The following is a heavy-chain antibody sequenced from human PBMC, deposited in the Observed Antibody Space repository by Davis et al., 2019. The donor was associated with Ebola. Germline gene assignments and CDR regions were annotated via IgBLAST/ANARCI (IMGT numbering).Heavy chain of an antibody. Sequence: AASVKVSCKASGGTFSSYAISWVRQAPGQGLEWMGGIIPIFGTANYAQKFQGRVTITADKSTSTAYMELSSLRSEDTAVYYCATLLGCSGGSCYPAEYFQHWGQGTLVTVSS. CDR2: IIPIFGTA. D-gene: IGHD2-15*01. CDR3: ATLLGCSGGSCYPAEYFQH. V-gene: IGHV1-69*06. CDR1: GGTFSSYA. J-gene: IGHJ1*01.